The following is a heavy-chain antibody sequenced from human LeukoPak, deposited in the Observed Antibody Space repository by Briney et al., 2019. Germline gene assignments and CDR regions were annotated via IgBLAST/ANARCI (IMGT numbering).Heavy chain of an antibody. D-gene: IGHD6-13*01. V-gene: IGHV4-59*08. Sequence: SETLSLTSNVSGDSISSYNWSWLRPPPGQGLEWFGNIYSSRSTYYNPSLKSRVTISVDTSKNQFSLKLSSAAATDTAVYYCARHTSSRYYYALDVWGQGTTVTVSS. CDR2: IYSSRST. J-gene: IGHJ6*02. CDR3: ARHTSSRYYYALDV. CDR1: GDSISSYN.